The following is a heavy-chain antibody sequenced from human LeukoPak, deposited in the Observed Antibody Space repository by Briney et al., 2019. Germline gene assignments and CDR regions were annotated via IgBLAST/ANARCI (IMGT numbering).Heavy chain of an antibody. CDR2: IGTTGDT. J-gene: IGHJ4*02. Sequence: GGSLRLSCAASGFTFTTYDMHWVRQATGKGLEWVSAIGTTGDTYYPGSVKGRFTISRENAKNSLYLQMDSLRAGDTAVYYCARDFSSYYDSTSNYGDAYFDYWGQGTLVTVSS. CDR3: ARDFSSYYDSTSNYGDAYFDY. CDR1: GFTFTTYD. V-gene: IGHV3-13*01. D-gene: IGHD3-22*01.